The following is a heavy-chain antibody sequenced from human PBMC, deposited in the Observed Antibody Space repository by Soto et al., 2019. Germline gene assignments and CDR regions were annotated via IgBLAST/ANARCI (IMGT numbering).Heavy chain of an antibody. D-gene: IGHD2-15*01. CDR3: ANKGYCSGGSCYSNGMDV. V-gene: IGHV3-23*01. J-gene: IGHJ6*02. CDR1: GFTFSSYA. Sequence: GGSLRLSCAASGFTFSSYAMSWVRQAPGKGLEWVSAISGSGGSTYYADSVKGRFTISRDNSKNTLYLQMNSLRAEDTAVYYCANKGYCSGGSCYSNGMDVWGQGTTDTV. CDR2: ISGSGGST.